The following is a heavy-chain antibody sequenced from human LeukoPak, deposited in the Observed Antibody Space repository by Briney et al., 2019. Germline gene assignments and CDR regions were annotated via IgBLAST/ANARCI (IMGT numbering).Heavy chain of an antibody. CDR3: AKDNWQRLVRGYYGMDG. J-gene: IGHJ6*02. Sequence: GTSLRLSCAASGITIESYGMHWVRQAPGKGLDWVAVISYDGSKTYYAGSVTGRFTISRENSKSTVYLQMNSLRAEDTAIYYCAKDNWQRLVRGYYGMDGWGQGTTVTVSS. CDR2: ISYDGSKT. D-gene: IGHD6-13*01. CDR1: GITIESYG. V-gene: IGHV3-30*18.